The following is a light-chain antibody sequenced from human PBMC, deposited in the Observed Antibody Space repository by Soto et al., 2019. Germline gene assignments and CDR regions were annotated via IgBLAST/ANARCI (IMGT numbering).Light chain of an antibody. Sequence: DIQMTQSPSSLSASVGDRVTITCRASQSISSYLNWYQQKPGKAPKLLIYAASSLQSGVPSRFSGSGSGTDFTLTISSLQPEDFATYYCQQSYSTPSPPVGGGTKVDIK. CDR2: AAS. J-gene: IGKJ4*01. V-gene: IGKV1-39*01. CDR1: QSISSY. CDR3: QQSYSTPSPP.